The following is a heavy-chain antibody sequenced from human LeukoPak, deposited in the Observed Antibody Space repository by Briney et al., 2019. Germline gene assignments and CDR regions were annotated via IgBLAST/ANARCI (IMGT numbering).Heavy chain of an antibody. CDR3: AREAWDAFDI. CDR1: GVTFSSYW. J-gene: IGHJ3*02. Sequence: TGGSLRLSSVHSGVTFSSYWMHRVRQAPGKGLVWVSRINSDGSSTNYADSVKGRFTISRDNAKNTLYLQMNSLRAEDTAVYYCAREAWDAFDIRGQGTMVTVSS. V-gene: IGHV3-74*01. CDR2: INSDGSST.